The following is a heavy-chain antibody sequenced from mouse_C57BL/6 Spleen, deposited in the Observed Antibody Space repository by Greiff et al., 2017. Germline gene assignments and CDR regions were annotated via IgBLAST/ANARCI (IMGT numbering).Heavy chain of an antibody. V-gene: IGHV1-26*01. Sequence: VQLQQSGPELVKPGASVKISCKASGYTFTDYYMNWVKQSHGKSLEWIGDINPNNGGTSYNQKFKGKATLTVDKSSSTAYMELRSLTSEDSAVYYCARSYYYGSSVFDYGGQGTTLTVSS. D-gene: IGHD1-1*01. CDR2: INPNNGGT. CDR3: ARSYYYGSSVFDY. CDR1: GYTFTDYY. J-gene: IGHJ2*01.